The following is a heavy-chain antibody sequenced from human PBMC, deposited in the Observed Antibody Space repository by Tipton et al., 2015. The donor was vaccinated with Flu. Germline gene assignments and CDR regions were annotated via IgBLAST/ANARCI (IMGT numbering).Heavy chain of an antibody. J-gene: IGHJ1*01. D-gene: IGHD6-19*01. Sequence: SLRLSCAASGFTFSSFAMNWVRQAPGKGLEWVACISGSGDYTYSADSVKGRFTISRDNSKNTLFVQMNSLRGEDTAVYFCAEGVLHDSSRWDRYFQNWGQGTMVTVSS. CDR1: GFTFSSFA. V-gene: IGHV3-23*01. CDR3: AEGVLHDSSRWDRYFQN. CDR2: ISGSGDYT.